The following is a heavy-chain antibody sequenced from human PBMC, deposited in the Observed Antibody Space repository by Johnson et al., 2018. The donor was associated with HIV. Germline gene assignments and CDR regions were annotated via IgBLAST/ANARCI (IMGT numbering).Heavy chain of an antibody. Sequence: VQLVESGGGLVQPGRSLRLSCTAFGFIFGDYVMSWFRQAPGKGLEWVSVIYSGGSTYYADSVKGRFTISRDNSKNTLYLQMNSLRAEDTALYYCAKDKRRDGYNSDAFDIWGQGTMVTVSS. CDR2: IYSGGST. CDR3: AKDKRRDGYNSDAFDI. J-gene: IGHJ3*02. V-gene: IGHV3-66*01. D-gene: IGHD5-24*01. CDR1: GFIFGDYV.